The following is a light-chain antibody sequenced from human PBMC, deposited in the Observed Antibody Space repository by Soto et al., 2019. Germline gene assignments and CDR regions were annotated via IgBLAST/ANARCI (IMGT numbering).Light chain of an antibody. CDR1: QSISIN. Sequence: EIVMTQSPATLSVSPGERATLSCRASQSISINLAWYQNKPGQAPRLLIYSASTRATGVPARFSGSGSGTEFTLTISSLQSEDFAVYYCQHYNTWPRTFGQGTKVDVK. J-gene: IGKJ1*01. V-gene: IGKV3-15*01. CDR2: SAS. CDR3: QHYNTWPRT.